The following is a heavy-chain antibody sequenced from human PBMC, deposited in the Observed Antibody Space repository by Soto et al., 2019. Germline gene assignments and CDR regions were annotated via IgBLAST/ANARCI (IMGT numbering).Heavy chain of an antibody. CDR1: GFSFSGSY. CDR3: ARGPLGAFDF. J-gene: IGHJ3*01. V-gene: IGHV3-11*01. CDR2: IRSGGSNE. Sequence: PGGSLRLSCAASGFSFSGSYMSWIRQAPGKGLEWVSYIRSGGSNEYYAASVRGRFAISRDDAKNSLYLQLNSLRADDTAVYYCARGPLGAFDFWGQGTMVTVSS.